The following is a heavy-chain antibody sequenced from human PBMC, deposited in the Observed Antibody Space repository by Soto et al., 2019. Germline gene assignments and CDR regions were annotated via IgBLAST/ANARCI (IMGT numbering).Heavy chain of an antibody. D-gene: IGHD2-21*01. J-gene: IGHJ4*02. V-gene: IGHV3-48*02. Sequence: PGGSLRLSCAASGFKFSDYSMNWIRQAPGKGLEWISYISSRSKIIYYADSVKGRFTISRNNAESSLSLQMNSLRDEDTAVYYCARGGAFIDYTVVNYFAHLGRGTLLTISS. CDR3: ARGGAFIDYTVVNYFAH. CDR2: ISSRSKII. CDR1: GFKFSDYS.